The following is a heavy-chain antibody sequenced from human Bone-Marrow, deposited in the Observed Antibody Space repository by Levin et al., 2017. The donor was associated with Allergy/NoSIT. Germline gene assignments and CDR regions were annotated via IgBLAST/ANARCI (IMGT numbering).Heavy chain of an antibody. V-gene: IGHV3-23*01. J-gene: IGHJ3*02. CDR1: GFTFSTSA. D-gene: IGHD2-8*02. CDR3: ARGIIGDVRVAHKEAFDI. CDR2: ITQSGGDT. Sequence: SCAASGFTFSTSAMSWVRQAPGKGLEWVSSITQSGGDTYYAASVKGRFTISRDNAKNSLTLQMNSLRAEDTAVYYCARGIIGDVRVAHKEAFDIWGQGTMVSVSS.